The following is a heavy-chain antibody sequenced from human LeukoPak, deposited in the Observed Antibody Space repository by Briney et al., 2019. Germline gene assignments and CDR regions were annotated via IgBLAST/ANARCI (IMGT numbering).Heavy chain of an antibody. CDR2: INPNSGGT. CDR3: ARGTIVVVPAASLRFDP. V-gene: IGHV1-2*02. D-gene: IGHD2-2*01. J-gene: IGHJ5*02. CDR1: GYTFTGYY. Sequence: GASVTVSCKASGYTFTGYYMHWVRQAPGQGLEWMGWINPNSGGTNYAQKFQGRVTMTRDTSISTAYMELSRLRSDDTAVYYCARGTIVVVPAASLRFDPWGQGTLVTVSS.